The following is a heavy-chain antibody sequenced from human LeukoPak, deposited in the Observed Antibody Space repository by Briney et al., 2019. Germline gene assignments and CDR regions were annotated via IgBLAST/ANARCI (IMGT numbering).Heavy chain of an antibody. CDR3: ARDPGYSYGAYYYYYGMDV. CDR2: IYYSGST. Sequence: SETLSLTCTVSGGSISSYYWSWIRQPPGKGLEWIGYIYYSGSTNYNPSLKSRVTISVDTSKNQFSLKLSSVTVADTAVYYCARDPGYSYGAYYYYYGMDVWGKGTTVTVSS. D-gene: IGHD5-18*01. CDR1: GGSISSYY. V-gene: IGHV4-59*01. J-gene: IGHJ6*04.